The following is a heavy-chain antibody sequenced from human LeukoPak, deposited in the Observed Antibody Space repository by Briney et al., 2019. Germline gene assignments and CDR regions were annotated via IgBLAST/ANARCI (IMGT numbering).Heavy chain of an antibody. Sequence: GGSLRLSCAASGFPFSSYSMNWVRQAPGKGLEWLSSITSSSSYIYYADSVKGRFTSSRDNAKNSLYLQMNSLGAEDTAVYYCAGREGWPGRDWGQGTLVTVSS. D-gene: IGHD1-26*01. CDR1: GFPFSSYS. CDR2: ITSSSSYI. CDR3: AGREGWPGRD. V-gene: IGHV3-21*01. J-gene: IGHJ4*02.